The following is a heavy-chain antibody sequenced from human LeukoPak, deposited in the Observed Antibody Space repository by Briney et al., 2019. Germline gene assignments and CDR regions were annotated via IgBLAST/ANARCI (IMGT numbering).Heavy chain of an antibody. CDR1: GFTFSSYG. J-gene: IGHJ4*02. CDR3: VRDVGAVRGEVYFDY. Sequence: GGSLRLSCAASGFTFSSYGMHWVRQAPGKGLEWVAVISYDGSNKYYADSVKGRFTISRDNSKNTLYLQMNSLRAEDTAMYFCVRDVGAVRGEVYFDYWGQGTLVTVSS. V-gene: IGHV3-30*03. D-gene: IGHD3-10*01. CDR2: ISYDGSNK.